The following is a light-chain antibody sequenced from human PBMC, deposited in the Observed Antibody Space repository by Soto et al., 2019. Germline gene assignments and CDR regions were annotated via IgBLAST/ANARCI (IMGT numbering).Light chain of an antibody. V-gene: IGKV3-15*01. Sequence: EIVMTQSPATLSVSPGERATLSCRASQSVSSNLAWYQQKPGQTPKLLIYVASTRATGISARFSGSGSATEFTLTISSLQSEDFAVYYCQQYNVWPLTFGGGTKVEFK. CDR3: QQYNVWPLT. CDR2: VAS. J-gene: IGKJ4*01. CDR1: QSVSSN.